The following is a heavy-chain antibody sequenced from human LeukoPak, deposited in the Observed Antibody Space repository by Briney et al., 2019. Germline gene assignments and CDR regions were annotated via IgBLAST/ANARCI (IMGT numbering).Heavy chain of an antibody. Sequence: GGSLRLSCAASGFTFSNAWMSWVRQAPGKGLEWVGRIKSKTDGGTTDYAAPVKGRFTISRDDSKNTLYLQMNSLKTEDTAVYYCTTGVYDSSGYYAFDIWGQGTMVTVSS. CDR1: GFTFSNAW. J-gene: IGHJ3*02. V-gene: IGHV3-15*01. CDR3: TTGVYDSSGYYAFDI. CDR2: IKSKTDGGTT. D-gene: IGHD3-22*01.